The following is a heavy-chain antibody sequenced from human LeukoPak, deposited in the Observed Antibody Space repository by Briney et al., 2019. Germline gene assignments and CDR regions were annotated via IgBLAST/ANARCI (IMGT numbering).Heavy chain of an antibody. J-gene: IGHJ4*02. V-gene: IGHV4-39*01. CDR3: ARHGYYYASGPLFDY. CDR2: IYYSGGA. Sequence: SETLSLTSTVSNDSISTTTYYWGWIRQSPGQGLEWIGTIYYSGGAYYNPSLKSRVTISVDTSKNQFSLKLSSVTATDTALYYCARHGYYYASGPLFDYWGRGTLVTVSS. CDR1: NDSISTTTYY. D-gene: IGHD3-10*01.